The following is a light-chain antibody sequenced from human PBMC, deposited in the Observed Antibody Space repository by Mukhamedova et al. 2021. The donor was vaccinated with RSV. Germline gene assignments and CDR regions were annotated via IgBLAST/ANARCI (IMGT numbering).Light chain of an antibody. CDR2: GAS. J-gene: IGKJ4*01. CDR3: HESFRS. V-gene: IGKV1-39*01. Sequence: WYQRRVHGKAPKLLIYGASRLQPGVPSRFSGSGSGTDFTLTISSLHPEDFATYYCHESFRSFGGGTKVEIK.